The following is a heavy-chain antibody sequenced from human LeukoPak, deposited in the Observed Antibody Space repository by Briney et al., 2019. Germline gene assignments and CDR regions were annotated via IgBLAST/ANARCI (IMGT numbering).Heavy chain of an antibody. CDR2: ISTMSNYI. D-gene: IGHD5-12*01. V-gene: IGHV3-21*01. CDR3: SRDRLGGLDL. J-gene: IGHJ5*02. CDR1: GFDFSTYA. Sequence: GGSLRLSCAASGFDFSTYAINWVRQAPGKGLEWVSSISTMSNYIFYGDSVKGRFTISRDNAKNSVYLQMNSLRPEDTAVYYCSRDRLGGLDLWGLGTLVTVSS.